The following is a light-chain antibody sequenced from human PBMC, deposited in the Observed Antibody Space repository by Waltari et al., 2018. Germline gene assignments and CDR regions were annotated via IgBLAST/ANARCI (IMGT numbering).Light chain of an antibody. CDR2: AVR. J-gene: IGLJ3*02. V-gene: IGLV2-14*03. CDR3: SSYTNSNTWV. CDR1: SGDIGVFHY. Sequence: QSALTQPASVSGSPGQPITISCTGTSGDIGVFHYVSWYQQHPGKVPKLLIYAVRKRPSGVSNRFSGSKSGNSPALTISRLQAEDESDYYCSSYTNSNTWVFGGGTKLTVL.